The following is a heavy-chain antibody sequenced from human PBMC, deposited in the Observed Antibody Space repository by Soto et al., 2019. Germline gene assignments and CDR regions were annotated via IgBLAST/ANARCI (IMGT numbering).Heavy chain of an antibody. CDR2: IIPIFGTA. V-gene: IGHV1-69*06. Sequence: SVKVSCKASGGTFSSYAISWVRQAPGQGLEWMGGIIPIFGTANYAQKFQGRVTITADKSTSTAYMELSSLRSEDTAVYYCARDYRAARRSSYYYGMDVWGQGPTVTVSS. D-gene: IGHD6-6*01. J-gene: IGHJ6*02. CDR1: GGTFSSYA. CDR3: ARDYRAARRSSYYYGMDV.